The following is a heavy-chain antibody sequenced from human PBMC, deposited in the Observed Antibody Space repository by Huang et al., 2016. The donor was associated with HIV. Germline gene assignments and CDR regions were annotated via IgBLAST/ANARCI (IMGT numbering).Heavy chain of an antibody. CDR3: ARGRTRSSLYDSYYGLDV. D-gene: IGHD6-6*01. Sequence: QVQLVQSGAEVKKPGSSVKVSCKASGGTFSTYAISWVRQAPGQGREGMGGISPIFGTANYAQKCQGTVTITADEFTSTAYMELSSLRSEDTALYYCARGRTRSSLYDSYYGLDVWGQGTTVTVSS. J-gene: IGHJ6*02. CDR1: GGTFSTYA. V-gene: IGHV1-69*01. CDR2: ISPIFGTA.